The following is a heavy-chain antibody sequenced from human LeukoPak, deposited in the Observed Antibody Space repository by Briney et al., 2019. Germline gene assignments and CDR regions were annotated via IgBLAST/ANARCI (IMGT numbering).Heavy chain of an antibody. D-gene: IGHD5-18*01. CDR2: MNPNSGNT. CDR3: SRGYHPPAMLAFDI. CDR1: CYTFTTYD. J-gene: IGHJ3*02. V-gene: IGHV1-8*01. Sequence: ASVQVSCKTSCYTFTTYDINWGRQDTGQGREWMGWMNPNSGNTSYSQKFQGRVTMTRNNYISTAYYVLSSLLSEDTAVYYCSRGYHPPAMLAFDIWGQGTMVTVSS.